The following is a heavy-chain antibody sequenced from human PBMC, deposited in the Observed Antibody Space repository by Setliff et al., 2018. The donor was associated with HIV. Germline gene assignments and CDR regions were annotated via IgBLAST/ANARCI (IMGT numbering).Heavy chain of an antibody. CDR2: IIPMFGTG. Sequence: SVKVSCKTSGGTFSSYGISWVRQAPGQGLEWMGGIIPMFGTGFYAQKFQGRVTITTDESRSTAYMELSSLRSEDTAVYYCASLSSALTFQYFDYWGQGTLVTVSS. J-gene: IGHJ4*02. V-gene: IGHV1-69*05. CDR3: ASLSSALTFQYFDY. CDR1: GGTFSSYG. D-gene: IGHD3-22*01.